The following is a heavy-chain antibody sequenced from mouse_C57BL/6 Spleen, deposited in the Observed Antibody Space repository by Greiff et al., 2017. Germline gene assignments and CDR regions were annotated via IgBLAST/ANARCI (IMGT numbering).Heavy chain of an antibody. J-gene: IGHJ1*03. D-gene: IGHD2-1*01. CDR1: GFTFSDYG. CDR3: ASYGNWYFDV. CDR2: ISSGSSTI. V-gene: IGHV5-17*01. Sequence: EVQLVESGGGLVKPGGSLKLSCAASGFTFSDYGMHWVRQAPEKGLEWVAYISSGSSTIYYADTVKGRVTISRDNAKNTLFLQMTSLRSEDTAMYYCASYGNWYFDVWGTGTTVTVSS.